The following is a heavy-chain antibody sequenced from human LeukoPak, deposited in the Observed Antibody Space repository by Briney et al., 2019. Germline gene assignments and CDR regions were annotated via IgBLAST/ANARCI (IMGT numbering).Heavy chain of an antibody. CDR1: GVSISSSSYY. CDR2: LYASGST. D-gene: IGHD1-1*01. Sequence: SETLSLTCTVSGVSISSSSYYWSWIRQPAGKGLVWIVRLYASGSTYNDPLLKSRVTISVDTPKNQFTLKLSPVTAADKAVYYCASWNLDDMFAFDIWGQGTMVTVSS. CDR3: ASWNLDDMFAFDI. V-gene: IGHV4-61*02. J-gene: IGHJ3*02.